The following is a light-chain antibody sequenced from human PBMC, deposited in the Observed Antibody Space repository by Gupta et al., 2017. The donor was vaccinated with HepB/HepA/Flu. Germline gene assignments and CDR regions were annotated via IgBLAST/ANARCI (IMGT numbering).Light chain of an antibody. CDR2: CAS. CDR1: QSVLYSSNNKNY. V-gene: IGKV4-1*01. CDR3: QPYCSAPLT. Sequence: LGERATINCKSSQSVLYSSNNKNYLAWYQQKPGQPPKLLIYCASTRVSGVPDRFSGSGSGTDFTLTISSLQAEDFAVYYCQPYCSAPLTFGGGTKVEIK. J-gene: IGKJ4*01.